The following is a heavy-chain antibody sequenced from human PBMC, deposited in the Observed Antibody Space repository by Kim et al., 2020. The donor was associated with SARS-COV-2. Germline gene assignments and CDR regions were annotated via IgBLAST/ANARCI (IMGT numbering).Heavy chain of an antibody. D-gene: IGHD3-10*01. J-gene: IGHJ4*02. CDR2: YI. Sequence: YIYYADSVKGRFTISRDNAKNSLYLQMNSLRAEDTAVYYCARGLFRFGDYWGQGTLVTVSS. V-gene: IGHV3-21*01. CDR3: ARGLFRFGDY.